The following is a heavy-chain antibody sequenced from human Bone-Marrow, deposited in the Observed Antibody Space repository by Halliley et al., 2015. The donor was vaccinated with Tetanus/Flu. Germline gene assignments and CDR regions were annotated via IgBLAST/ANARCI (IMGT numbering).Heavy chain of an antibody. Sequence: QMQLVQSGAEVKKTGASVKVSCMASGKSITSYYIHWVRQAPGQGLQWMGMIDPSGGYTTYAQKFQGRVTMTRDTSTSTVYMALSSLRSEDAAVYYCARYSSSLYGPLGAWGQGTLVTVSS. V-gene: IGHV1-46*01. J-gene: IGHJ1*01. CDR2: IDPSGGYT. CDR1: GKSITSYY. D-gene: IGHD4-4*01. CDR3: ARYSSSLYGPLGA.